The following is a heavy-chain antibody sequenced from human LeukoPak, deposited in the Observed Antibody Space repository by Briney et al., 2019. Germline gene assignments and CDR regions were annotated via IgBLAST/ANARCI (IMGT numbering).Heavy chain of an antibody. V-gene: IGHV3-30*18. J-gene: IGHJ4*02. CDR2: ISYDGSNK. CDR1: GFTFRRYG. Sequence: GRSLRLFCAAPGFTFRRYGKHWVRQAPGKGLEWVAVISYDGSNKYYGDSVKGRFTLSRDNSKNTLYLQMNSMRAEDTAVYYCANLWFQAAMPYDAYYWGQGTLVTVSS. D-gene: IGHD2-2*01. CDR3: ANLWFQAAMPYDAYY.